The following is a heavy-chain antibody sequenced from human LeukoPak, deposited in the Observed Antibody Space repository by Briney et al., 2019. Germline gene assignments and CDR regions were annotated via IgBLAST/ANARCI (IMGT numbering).Heavy chain of an antibody. J-gene: IGHJ4*02. CDR3: ARGPYYGSGSYTY. D-gene: IGHD3-10*01. CDR2: INHSGST. V-gene: IGHV4-34*01. CDR1: GLTFSGYY. Sequence: SETLSLTCAAYGLTFSGYYWSWIRQPPGKGLEWVGEINHSGSTNYNPSLKSRVTISVDTSKNQFSLKLSSVTAADTAVYYCARGPYYGSGSYTYWGQGTLATVSS.